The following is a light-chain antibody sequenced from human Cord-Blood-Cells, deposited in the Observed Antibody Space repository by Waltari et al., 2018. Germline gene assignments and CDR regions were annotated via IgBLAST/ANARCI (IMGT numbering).Light chain of an antibody. Sequence: DIQMTKSPSSLSASVGDRVTITCQASQDISNYLNWYQQKPGKAPKLLIYDASNLETGVPTRFSGSGSGTDFTFTISSLQTEDIATYYCQQYDNLPRLTFGGGTKVEIK. CDR2: DAS. CDR1: QDISNY. J-gene: IGKJ4*01. V-gene: IGKV1-33*01. CDR3: QQYDNLPRLT.